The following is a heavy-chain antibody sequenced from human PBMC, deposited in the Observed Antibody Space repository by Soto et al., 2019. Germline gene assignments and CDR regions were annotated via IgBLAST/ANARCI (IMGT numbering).Heavy chain of an antibody. D-gene: IGHD3-22*01. V-gene: IGHV3-48*03. CDR2: ISGSGTST. Sequence: HPGGSLRLSCAASGFSFSSCEMSWVRQAPGKGLEWVSYISGSGTSTQYSDSVKGRFTISRDNAKNSLHLQMNSLGAEDTAVYYCACKIVTPGYHYYDYRGHGTLVRVS. CDR3: ACKIVTPGYHYYDY. CDR1: GFSFSSCE. J-gene: IGHJ4*01.